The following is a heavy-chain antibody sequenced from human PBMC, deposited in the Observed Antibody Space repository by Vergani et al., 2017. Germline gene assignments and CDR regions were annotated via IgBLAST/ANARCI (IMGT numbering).Heavy chain of an antibody. V-gene: IGHV3-23*04. Sequence: EVQLVEPGGGLIQPGGSLRLSCAASGFTFSSYAMRWVRQAPGKGLEWVSAISGSGGSTYYADSVKGRFTISRDNSKNTLYLQMNSLRVEDTAVYYCAKGDDILTGYYPYWGQGTLVTVSS. CDR1: GFTFSSYA. CDR2: ISGSGGST. D-gene: IGHD3-9*01. J-gene: IGHJ4*02. CDR3: AKGDDILTGYYPY.